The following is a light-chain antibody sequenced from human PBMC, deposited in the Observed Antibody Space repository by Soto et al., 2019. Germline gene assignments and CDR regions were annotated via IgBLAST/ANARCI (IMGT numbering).Light chain of an antibody. V-gene: IGKV3-15*01. CDR1: QSVNSN. J-gene: IGKJ1*01. CDR3: QQYNNWPRT. CDR2: GAS. Sequence: EVVMTQSPVTLSVSPGERATLSCRASQSVNSNLAWYQQKPGQAPRLLIYGASTRATGIPARFGGSGSGTEFTLTISSLQSEDFAVYYCQQYNNWPRTFGQGTKVDIK.